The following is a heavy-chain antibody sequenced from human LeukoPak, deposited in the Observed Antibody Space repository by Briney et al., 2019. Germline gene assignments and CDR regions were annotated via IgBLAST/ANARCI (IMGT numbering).Heavy chain of an antibody. CDR3: AKGFRYHFDY. CDR1: GFTFTSVG. J-gene: IGHJ4*02. D-gene: IGHD1-14*01. V-gene: IGHV3-30*02. Sequence: PGGSLRLSSAASGFTFTSVGMHWVRQAPGKGLEWVAFIEWDGSNQYYASSVKGRFTFSRDNSKNTLCLQMDSLRPEDTAVYYCAKGFRYHFDYWGQGSLVTVSS. CDR2: IEWDGSNQ.